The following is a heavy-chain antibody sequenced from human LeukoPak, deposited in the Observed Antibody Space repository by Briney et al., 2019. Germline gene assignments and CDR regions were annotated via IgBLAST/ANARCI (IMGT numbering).Heavy chain of an antibody. CDR3: ARLPPHDSGSYYGFLSVGPNFDY. CDR2: IYYSGST. D-gene: IGHD1-26*01. V-gene: IGHV4-59*01. CDR1: GGSISSYY. Sequence: IPSETLSLTCTVSGGSISSYYWSWIRQPPGKGLEWIGYIYYSGSTNYNPSLKSRVTISVDTSKNQFSLKLSSVTAADTAVYYCARLPPHDSGSYYGFLSVGPNFDYWGQGTLVTVSS. J-gene: IGHJ4*02.